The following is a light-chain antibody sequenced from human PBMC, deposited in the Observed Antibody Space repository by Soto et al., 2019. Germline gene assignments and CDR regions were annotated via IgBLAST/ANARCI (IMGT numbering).Light chain of an antibody. CDR1: SSNIGSNT. CDR2: SNN. J-gene: IGLJ1*01. CDR3: AAWDDSLNGLYV. V-gene: IGLV1-44*01. Sequence: QSVLTQPPSASGTPGQRVTISCSGSSSNIGSNTVNWYQQLPGTAPKLLIYSNNQRPSGVPDRSSGSKSGTSASLAISGLQSEDGTDYYCAAWDDSLNGLYVFGTGTKVTVL.